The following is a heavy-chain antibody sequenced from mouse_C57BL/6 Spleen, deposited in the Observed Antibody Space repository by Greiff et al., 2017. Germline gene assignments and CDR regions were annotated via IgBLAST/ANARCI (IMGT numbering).Heavy chain of an antibody. CDR3: ARCHYYGSGLYDFDY. CDR1: GYTFTSYW. D-gene: IGHD1-1*01. V-gene: IGHV1-52*01. CDR2: IDPSDSET. J-gene: IGHJ2*01. Sequence: VQLQQPGAELVRPGSSVKLSCKASGYTFTSYWMHWVKQRPIQGLEWIGNIDPSDSETHYNQKFKDKATLTVDKSSSTAYMQLSSLTSEDSAVYYCARCHYYGSGLYDFDYWGQGTTLTVSS.